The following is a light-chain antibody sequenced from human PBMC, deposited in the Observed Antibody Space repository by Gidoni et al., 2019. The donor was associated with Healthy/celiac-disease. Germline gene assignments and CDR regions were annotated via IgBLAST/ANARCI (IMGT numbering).Light chain of an antibody. J-gene: IGKJ1*01. CDR1: QSVSSN. CDR3: QQYNNWPPWT. Sequence: EIVMTQSPATLSVSPGERATITCRASQSVSSNLAWYQQKPGQAPRLLIYCASTKATGIPARFSGSGSGTAFTLTISSLQSEDFAVYYCQQYNNWPPWTFGQGTKVEIK. CDR2: CAS. V-gene: IGKV3-15*01.